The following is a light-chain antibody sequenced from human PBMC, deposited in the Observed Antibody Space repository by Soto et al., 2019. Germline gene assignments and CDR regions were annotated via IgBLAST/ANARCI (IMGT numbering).Light chain of an antibody. Sequence: QSALTQPASVSGSPGQSITISCSGSISDVGSSGPVSWYQHHPGQVPKLIIYEGSRRPSGVSSRFSGSKTGNTASLTITGLQDEEEANHYCCSYVGARTYVFGTGTKVTVL. CDR2: EGS. J-gene: IGLJ1*01. CDR3: CSYVGARTYV. V-gene: IGLV2-23*01. CDR1: ISDVGSSGP.